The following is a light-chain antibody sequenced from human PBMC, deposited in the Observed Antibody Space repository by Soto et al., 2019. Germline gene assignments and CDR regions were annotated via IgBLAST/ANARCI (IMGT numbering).Light chain of an antibody. CDR1: QSLVSSDGNTY. CDR2: KDS. Sequence: DVVMTQSPLSLPVTLGQPASISCRSSQSLVSSDGNTYLNWFHQRPGQSPRRLIYKDSNRDSGVPDRFSDSGSGTEFTLTIRRVEAEDAGVYYCVQAAQYLRTCGPGTKVDIK. CDR3: VQAAQYLRT. V-gene: IGKV2-30*01. J-gene: IGKJ3*01.